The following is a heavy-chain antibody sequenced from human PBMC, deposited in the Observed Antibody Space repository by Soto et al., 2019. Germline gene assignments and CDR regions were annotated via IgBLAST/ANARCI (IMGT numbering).Heavy chain of an antibody. CDR2: MSHDGSRT. Sequence: QVQLVDSGGGVVQPGRSLRLSCTTSGFLFNTYAMHWVRQAPGKGLEWVAVMSHDGSRTYYAVAVKGRFTISRDNSQNTLYLQMNSLTTEDMAVYYCARTGSGYDIRAGQYFYYYHAIDVWGHGTTVIFS. CDR1: GFLFNTYA. J-gene: IGHJ6*02. D-gene: IGHD3-9*01. CDR3: ARTGSGYDIRAGQYFYYYHAIDV. V-gene: IGHV3-30-3*01.